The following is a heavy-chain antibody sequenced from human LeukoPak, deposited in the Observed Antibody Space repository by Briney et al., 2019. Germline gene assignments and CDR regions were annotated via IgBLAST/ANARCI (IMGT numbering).Heavy chain of an antibody. CDR1: GGSVSSGSYY. Sequence: SETLSLTCTVSGGSVSSGSYYWSWIRQPPGKGLEWIGYIYYSRSTNYNPSLKSRVTISVDTSKNQFSLKLSPVTAADTAVYYCARAQPTMVRGVYFDYWGQGTLVTVSS. J-gene: IGHJ4*02. V-gene: IGHV4-61*01. CDR2: IYYSRST. D-gene: IGHD3-10*01. CDR3: ARAQPTMVRGVYFDY.